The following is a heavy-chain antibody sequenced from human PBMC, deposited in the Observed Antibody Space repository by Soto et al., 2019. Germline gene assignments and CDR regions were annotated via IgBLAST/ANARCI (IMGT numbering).Heavy chain of an antibody. D-gene: IGHD4-4*01. CDR2: IYPGDSDT. CDR1: GDICTSYW. V-gene: IGHV5-51*01. J-gene: IGHJ6*02. Sequence: GEPLKICCSGSGDICTSYWIGWVRQMPGKGLEWMGIIYPGDSDTRYSPSFQGQVTISADKSISTAYLQWSSLKASDTAMYYCARSNSRYYYSYGIDVWGQGTTVTVSS. CDR3: ARSNSRYYYSYGIDV.